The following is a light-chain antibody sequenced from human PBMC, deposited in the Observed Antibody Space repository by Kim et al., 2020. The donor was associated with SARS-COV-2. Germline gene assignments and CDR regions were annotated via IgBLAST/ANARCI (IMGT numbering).Light chain of an antibody. Sequence: NFMLTQPHSVSESPGKTVTISCTRSSGSIVGDYVQWYQQRPGSSPTSVIYENNQRPSGVPDRFSGSIDSSSNSASLTISGLKTEDEADYYCQSYDSENWVFGGGTQLTVL. CDR2: ENN. CDR1: SGSIVGDY. CDR3: QSYDSENWV. V-gene: IGLV6-57*01. J-gene: IGLJ3*02.